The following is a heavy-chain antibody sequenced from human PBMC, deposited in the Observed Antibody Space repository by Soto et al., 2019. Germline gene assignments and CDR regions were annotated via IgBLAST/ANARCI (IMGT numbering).Heavy chain of an antibody. J-gene: IGHJ5*02. D-gene: IGHD2-15*01. CDR1: GYTFSDYD. CDR2: MNPNSGET. CDR3: ARVAVAARPRWYNWFDP. V-gene: IGHV1-8*02. Sequence: SVKVSCKTSGYTFSDYDINWVRQATGQGLEWIGWMNPNSGETGYAQKFQGRVTMTRSVSLTTAYLELSSLRSEDTAVYYCARVAVAARPRWYNWFDPWGQGTLVTVSS.